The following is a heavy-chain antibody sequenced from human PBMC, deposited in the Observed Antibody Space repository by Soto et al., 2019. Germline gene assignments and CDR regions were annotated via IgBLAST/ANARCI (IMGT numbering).Heavy chain of an antibody. CDR1: GGSISGSSYY. D-gene: IGHD2-2*01. Sequence: SETLSLTCTVSGGSISGSSYYWGWIRQPPGKGLEWIGSIYYSGSTYYNPSLKSRVTISVDTSKNQFSLKLSSVTAADTAVYYCARSTARYCSSTSCYAGWFDPWGQGTLVTVSS. CDR2: IYYSGST. V-gene: IGHV4-39*01. J-gene: IGHJ5*02. CDR3: ARSTARYCSSTSCYAGWFDP.